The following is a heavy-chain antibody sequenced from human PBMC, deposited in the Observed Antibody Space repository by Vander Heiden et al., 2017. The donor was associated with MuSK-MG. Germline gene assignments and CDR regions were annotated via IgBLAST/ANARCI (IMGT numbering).Heavy chain of an antibody. D-gene: IGHD2-2*01. CDR1: GFTFSSYA. Sequence: EVHLLESGGGLLQPGGSVRLSCAASGFTFSSYAMSWVRQAPGKGLEWVSDISGSGGSTDDADSVKGRFTISRDNSKNTLYLKMKRLRAEDTAVYYGAKDRGSTAGYWGQGTLVTVSS. V-gene: IGHV3-23*01. CDR3: AKDRGSTAGY. CDR2: ISGSGGST. J-gene: IGHJ4*02.